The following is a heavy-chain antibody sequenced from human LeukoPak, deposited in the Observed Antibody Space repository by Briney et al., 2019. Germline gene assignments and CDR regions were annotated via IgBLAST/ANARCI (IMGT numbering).Heavy chain of an antibody. CDR3: ARGYLWCPDY. CDR1: GFTFSSYE. CDR2: INSRGRTM. Sequence: PGGSLRLSCAASGFTFSSYEMNWVRQAPGKGLEWVAYINSRGRTMNYADSVKGRFTISRDNAKNPLYLQMNSLRAEDTAVYYCARGYLWCPDYWGQGALVTVSS. D-gene: IGHD2-8*02. V-gene: IGHV3-48*03. J-gene: IGHJ4*02.